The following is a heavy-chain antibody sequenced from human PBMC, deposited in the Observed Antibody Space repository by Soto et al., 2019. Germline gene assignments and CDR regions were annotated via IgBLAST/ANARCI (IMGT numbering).Heavy chain of an antibody. CDR2: ISGSGFKK. V-gene: IGHV3-23*01. Sequence: GGSLRLCCAASGFIFENFGMSWVRQAPGKGLEWISSISGSGFKKYYADSVKGRFTISRDNSKSTVYLALNNPSAADTAVSHCANTQGVDLVSLATVDLFDLCGHRSVVTVSP. CDR1: GFIFENFG. CDR3: ANTQGVDLVSLATVDLFDL. D-gene: IGHD2-2*01. J-gene: IGHJ5*02.